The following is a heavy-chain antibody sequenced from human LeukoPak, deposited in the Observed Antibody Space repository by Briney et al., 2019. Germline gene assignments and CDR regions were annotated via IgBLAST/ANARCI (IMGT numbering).Heavy chain of an antibody. Sequence: SVKVSCKASGGTFSSYAISWVRQAPGQGLEWMGGIIPIFGTANYAQKFQGRVTTTTDESTSTAYMELSSLRSEDSAVYYCGREARARWEPYYFDYWSQGTLVTVSS. V-gene: IGHV1-69*05. CDR2: IIPIFGTA. D-gene: IGHD1-26*01. CDR3: GREARARWEPYYFDY. J-gene: IGHJ4*02. CDR1: GGTFSSYA.